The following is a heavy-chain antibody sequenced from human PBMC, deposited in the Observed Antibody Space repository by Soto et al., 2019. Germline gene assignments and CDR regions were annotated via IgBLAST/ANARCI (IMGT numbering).Heavy chain of an antibody. CDR1: GGSISSYY. CDR3: ARVGSSGYYYGMDV. V-gene: IGHV4-59*01. Sequence: TSETLFLTCTVSGGSISSYYWSWIRQPPGKGLEWIGYIYYSGSTNYNPSLKSRVTISVDTSKNQFSLKLSSVTAADTAVYYCARVGSSGYYYGMDVWGQGTTVTVYS. CDR2: IYYSGST. J-gene: IGHJ6*02. D-gene: IGHD6-6*01.